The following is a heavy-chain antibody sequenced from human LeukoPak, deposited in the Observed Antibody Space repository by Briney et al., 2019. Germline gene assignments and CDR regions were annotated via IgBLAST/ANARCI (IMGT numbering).Heavy chain of an antibody. CDR3: ARDLFGPEVAATHAKEHWFDP. D-gene: IGHD2-15*01. Sequence: SETLSLTCAVYGGSFSGYYWSWIRQPPGKGLEWIGEINHSGSTNYNPSLKSQVTISVDTSKNQFSLKLSSVTAEDTAVYYCARDLFGPEVAATHAKEHWFDPWGQGTLVTVSS. V-gene: IGHV4-34*01. J-gene: IGHJ5*02. CDR2: INHSGST. CDR1: GGSFSGYY.